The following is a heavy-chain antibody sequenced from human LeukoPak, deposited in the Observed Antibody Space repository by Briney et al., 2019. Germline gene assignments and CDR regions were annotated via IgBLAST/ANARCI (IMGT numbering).Heavy chain of an antibody. CDR2: INPNSGGT. D-gene: IGHD5-12*01. J-gene: IGHJ4*02. CDR3: AREGSGYPY. Sequence: ASVKVSCKASGYTFTGYNMHWMRQAPGQGLEWMGWINPNSGGTNYAQKFQGRVTMTRDTSISTAYMEVSRLTSDDTAVFYCAREGSGYPYWGQGTLVTVSS. CDR1: GYTFTGYN. V-gene: IGHV1-2*02.